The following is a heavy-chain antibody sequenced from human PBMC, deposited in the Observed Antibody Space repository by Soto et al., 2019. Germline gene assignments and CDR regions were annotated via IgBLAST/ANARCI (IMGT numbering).Heavy chain of an antibody. CDR1: GFTFSSYS. CDR2: ISGSGGST. Sequence: PGGSLILSCAASGFTFSSYSMSWVRQAPGKGLEWVSAISGSGGSTYYADSVKGRFTISRDNSKNTLYLQMNSLRAEDTAVYYCAKGPRAAAGTGWFDPWGQGTLVTVSS. CDR3: AKGPRAAAGTGWFDP. V-gene: IGHV3-23*01. J-gene: IGHJ5*02. D-gene: IGHD6-13*01.